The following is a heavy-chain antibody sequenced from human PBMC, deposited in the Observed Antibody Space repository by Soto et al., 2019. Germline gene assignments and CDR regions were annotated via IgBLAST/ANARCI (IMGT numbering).Heavy chain of an antibody. CDR3: ARGVGSVWFDY. CDR2: ISYDGSNK. CDR1: GFTFSSYA. V-gene: IGHV3-30-3*01. J-gene: IGHJ4*02. Sequence: QVQLVESGGGVVQPGRSLRLSCAASGFTFSSYAMHWVRQAPGKGLEWVAVISYDGSNKYYADSVKGRFTIYRDNSKNTLYLQMNSLRAEDTAVYYCARGVGSVWFDYWGQGTLVTVSS. D-gene: IGHD3-16*01.